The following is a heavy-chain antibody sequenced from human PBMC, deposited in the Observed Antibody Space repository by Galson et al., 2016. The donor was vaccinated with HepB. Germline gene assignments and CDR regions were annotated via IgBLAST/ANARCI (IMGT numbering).Heavy chain of an antibody. CDR2: IYDSGTT. Sequence: TLSLTCAVSGGSVSSGGYSWSWIRQPPGKGLELIAYIYDSGTTYYKPSLKSRVIILVDRSKNQVSLRLNSVTAADTAVYYCARANRGPFDYWGQGTPVTVSS. V-gene: IGHV4-30-2*01. CDR1: GGSVSSGGYS. CDR3: ARANRGPFDY. J-gene: IGHJ4*02. D-gene: IGHD3-10*01.